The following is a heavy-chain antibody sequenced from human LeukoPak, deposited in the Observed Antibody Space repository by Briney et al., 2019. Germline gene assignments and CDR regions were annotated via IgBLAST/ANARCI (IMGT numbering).Heavy chain of an antibody. D-gene: IGHD1-26*01. CDR1: GFSVSTND. Sequence: GGSLRLSCAASGFSVSTNDMSWVRQAPGKGLEWVSVVYSGGSTYYADSVKGRFTISRDNSKNTLYLQMNSLRAEDTAVYYCARFARGSYSFDYWGQGTLVTVSS. V-gene: IGHV3-53*01. CDR3: ARFARGSYSFDY. CDR2: VYSGGST. J-gene: IGHJ4*02.